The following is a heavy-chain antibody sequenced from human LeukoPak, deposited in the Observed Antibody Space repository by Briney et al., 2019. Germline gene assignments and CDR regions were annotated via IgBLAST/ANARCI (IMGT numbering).Heavy chain of an antibody. J-gene: IGHJ4*02. CDR1: GGSISSGRYY. Sequence: PSETLSLTCTVSGGSISSGRYYWSWIRQPAGKGPEWIGRVSTTGSTNYNPSLKSRVTMSVDTSKNQFSLKLSSVTAADTAVYYCARSFGELTKADYWGQGTLVTVSS. D-gene: IGHD3-10*01. V-gene: IGHV4-61*02. CDR2: VSTTGST. CDR3: ARSFGELTKADY.